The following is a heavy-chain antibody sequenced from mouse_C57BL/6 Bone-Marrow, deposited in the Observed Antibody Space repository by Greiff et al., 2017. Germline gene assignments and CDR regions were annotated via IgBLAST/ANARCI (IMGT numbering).Heavy chain of an antibody. CDR2: IYPGSGNT. CDR1: GYTFTSYG. J-gene: IGHJ2*01. Sequence: QVQLQQSGAELARPGASVKLSCKASGYTFTSYGISWVKQRPGQGLEWIGEIYPGSGNTYYNEKFKGKATLTADKSSSTAYMQLRSLTSEDSAVYVSASLLGRRGYWGQGTTLTVSS. V-gene: IGHV1-81*01. CDR3: ASLLGRRGY. D-gene: IGHD2-1*01.